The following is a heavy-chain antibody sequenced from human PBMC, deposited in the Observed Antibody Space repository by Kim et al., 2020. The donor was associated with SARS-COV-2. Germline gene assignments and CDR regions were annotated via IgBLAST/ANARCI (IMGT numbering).Heavy chain of an antibody. Sequence: GGSLRHSCAASGFTFSSYWMSWVRQAPGKGLEWVANIKQDGSEKYYVDSVKGRFTISRDNAKNSLYLQMNSLRAEDTAVYYCARDWGSSPRAEYFQHWGQGTLVTVSS. J-gene: IGHJ1*01. CDR2: IKQDGSEK. CDR1: GFTFSSYW. V-gene: IGHV3-7*01. D-gene: IGHD6-6*01. CDR3: ARDWGSSPRAEYFQH.